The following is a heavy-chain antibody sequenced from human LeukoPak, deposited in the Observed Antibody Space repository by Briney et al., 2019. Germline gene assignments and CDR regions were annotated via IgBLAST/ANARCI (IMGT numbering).Heavy chain of an antibody. J-gene: IGHJ4*02. D-gene: IGHD1-26*01. V-gene: IGHV3-23*01. CDR1: GFTFSSYA. Sequence: GGSLRLSCAASGFTFSSYAMSWVRQAPGKGLEWVSAISGSGGSTYYADSVKGRFTISRDNSKNTLYLQMNSLRAEDTAVYYCAKFVGPLHQPGLCFDYRGQGNLVNVSS. CDR2: ISGSGGST. CDR3: AKFVGPLHQPGLCFDY.